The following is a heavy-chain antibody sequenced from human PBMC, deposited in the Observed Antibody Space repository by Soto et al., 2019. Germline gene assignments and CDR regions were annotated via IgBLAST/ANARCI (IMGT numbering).Heavy chain of an antibody. Sequence: SETLSLTCTVSGGSISSGGYYWSWIRQHPGKGLEWIGYIYYSGSTYYNPSLKSRVTISVDTSKNQFSLKLSSVTAADTAVYYCARGTYDSSGYYQGPPDYWGQGTLVTVSS. V-gene: IGHV4-31*03. CDR2: IYYSGST. CDR1: GGSISSGGYY. J-gene: IGHJ4*02. D-gene: IGHD3-22*01. CDR3: ARGTYDSSGYYQGPPDY.